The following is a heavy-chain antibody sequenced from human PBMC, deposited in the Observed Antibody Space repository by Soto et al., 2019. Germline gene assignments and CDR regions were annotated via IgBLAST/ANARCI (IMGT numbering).Heavy chain of an antibody. CDR3: VRYCSGGSCPDAFDI. V-gene: IGHV3-23*01. D-gene: IGHD2-15*01. Sequence: GGSLRLSCAASGFTFGSYAMIWVRQAPGKGLVWVSTISSSGDSAYYADSVKGRFTVSRDNSMNTLYMQMNSLRAEDTAVYHCVRYCSGGSCPDAFDIWGQGTMVTVSS. CDR2: ISSSGDSA. CDR1: GFTFGSYA. J-gene: IGHJ3*02.